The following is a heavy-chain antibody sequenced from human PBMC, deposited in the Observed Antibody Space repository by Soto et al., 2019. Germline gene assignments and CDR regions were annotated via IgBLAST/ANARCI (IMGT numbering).Heavy chain of an antibody. J-gene: IGHJ5*02. D-gene: IGHD3-10*01. CDR3: ARGVTMVRAKRGNWFDP. Sequence: ASVRVSCKASGYTFTGYYMHWVRPAPGQGLEWMGWINPNSGGTNYAQKFQGRVTMTRDTSISTAYMELSRLRSDDTAVYYCARGVTMVRAKRGNWFDPWGQGTLVTVSS. CDR2: INPNSGGT. V-gene: IGHV1-2*02. CDR1: GYTFTGYY.